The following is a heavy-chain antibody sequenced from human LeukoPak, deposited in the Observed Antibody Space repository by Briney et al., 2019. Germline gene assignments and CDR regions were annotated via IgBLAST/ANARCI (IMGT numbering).Heavy chain of an antibody. Sequence: SETLSLTCTVSGGSISSYYWSWIRQPPGKGLEWIGHIYYSGSTNYNAALKCRVAISVDTSKNQFSLKVRSVTAADTAVYYCARATSTSCFAIWGQGTLVTVSS. D-gene: IGHD2-2*01. V-gene: IGHV4-59*01. CDR3: ARATSTSCFAI. CDR2: IYYSGST. J-gene: IGHJ4*02. CDR1: GGSISSYY.